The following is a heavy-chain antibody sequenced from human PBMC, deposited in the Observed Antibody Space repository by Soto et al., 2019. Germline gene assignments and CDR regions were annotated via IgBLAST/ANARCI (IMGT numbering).Heavy chain of an antibody. CDR2: ISASGGST. V-gene: IGHV3-23*01. Sequence: GGSLRLSCAASGFTFTSYAMSWVRQAPGKGLEWVSAISASGGSTYYADSVKGRFTISRDNSKSTLYLQMNSLRAEDTAVYYCAKAPVGFGELHFDYWGQGTLVTVSS. CDR1: GFTFTSYA. CDR3: AKAPVGFGELHFDY. D-gene: IGHD3-10*01. J-gene: IGHJ4*02.